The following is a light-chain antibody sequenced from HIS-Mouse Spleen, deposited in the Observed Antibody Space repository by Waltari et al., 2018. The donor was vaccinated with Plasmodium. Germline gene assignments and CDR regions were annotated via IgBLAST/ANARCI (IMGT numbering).Light chain of an antibody. V-gene: IGLV2-14*03. Sequence: QSALTQPASVSGSPGQSITISCTGTSSDVGGYNYVSLYQHHPGKAPKLMIYDVSNRPSGVSNRFSGSKSGNTASLTISGLQAEDEADYYCSSYTSSSTLNYVFGTGTKVTVL. CDR3: SSYTSSSTLNYV. CDR2: DVS. CDR1: SSDVGGYNY. J-gene: IGLJ1*01.